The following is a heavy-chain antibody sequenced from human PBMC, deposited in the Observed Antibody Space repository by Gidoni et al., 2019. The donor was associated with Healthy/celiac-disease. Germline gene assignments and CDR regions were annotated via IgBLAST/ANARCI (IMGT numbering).Heavy chain of an antibody. CDR3: ASPYGDYTRDAFDI. V-gene: IGHV1-8*01. Sequence: QVQLVQSGAEVKKPGASVKVSCKASGYTFTNYEINWVRQATGQGLEWMGWKNPNSGNTGYEQKFQGRVTMTRDASISTVYMELSSLRSEDTAVYYCASPYGDYTRDAFDIWGQGTMVTVSS. CDR1: GYTFTNYE. CDR2: KNPNSGNT. D-gene: IGHD4-17*01. J-gene: IGHJ3*02.